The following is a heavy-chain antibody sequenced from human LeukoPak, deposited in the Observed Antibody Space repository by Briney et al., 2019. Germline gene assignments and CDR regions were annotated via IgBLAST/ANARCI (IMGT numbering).Heavy chain of an antibody. CDR2: ISSSGSTI. D-gene: IGHD2-21*02. J-gene: IGHJ4*02. CDR1: GFTFRIYA. V-gene: IGHV3-48*04. CDR3: ARDRDCGGDCYQGFDY. Sequence: GGSLRLSCAASGFTFRIYAMSWVRQAPGKGLEWVSYISSSGSTIYYADSVKGRFTISRDNAKNSLYLQMNSLRAEDTAVYYCARDRDCGGDCYQGFDYWGQGTLVTVSS.